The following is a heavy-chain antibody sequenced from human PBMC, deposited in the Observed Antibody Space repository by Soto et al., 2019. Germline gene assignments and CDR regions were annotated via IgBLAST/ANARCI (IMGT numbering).Heavy chain of an antibody. V-gene: IGHV4-59*08. CDR3: ARASGWSGGSCAFDP. CDR2: IYYSGST. Sequence: LSLTCTVSGGSISSYYWSWIRQPPGKGLEWIGKIYYSGSTNYNPSLKSRETISVDKSKNQLSLKLSSVTAADTAVYYCARASGWSGGSCAFDPWGQGTLVTASS. J-gene: IGHJ5*02. CDR1: GGSISSYY. D-gene: IGHD2-15*01.